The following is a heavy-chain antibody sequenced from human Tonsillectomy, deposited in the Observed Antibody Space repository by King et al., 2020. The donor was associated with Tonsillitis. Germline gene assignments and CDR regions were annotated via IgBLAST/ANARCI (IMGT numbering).Heavy chain of an antibody. CDR3: ARVSPPSYYDFWSGPVEVDV. CDR2: ISAYNGNT. D-gene: IGHD3-3*01. CDR1: GYTFTSYG. J-gene: IGHJ6*04. Sequence: QLVQSGAEVKKPGASVKVSCKASGYTFTSYGISWVRQAPGQGLEWMGWISAYNGNTNYAQKLQGRVTMTTDTSTSTAYMELRSLRSDDTAVYYCARVSPPSYYDFWSGPVEVDVWGKGTTVTVSS. V-gene: IGHV1-18*01.